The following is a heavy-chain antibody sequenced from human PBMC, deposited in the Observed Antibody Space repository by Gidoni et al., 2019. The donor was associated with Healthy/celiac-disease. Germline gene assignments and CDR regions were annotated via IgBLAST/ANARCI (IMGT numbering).Heavy chain of an antibody. Sequence: VQLVESGGGVVQPGWSLRLSCAASGFPFRSYGMHWVRQAPGKGLEWVAVISYDGSNKYYADSVKGRFTISRDNSKNTLYLQMNSLRAEDTAVYYCAKGFDYDFWSENRDVWGQGTTVTVSS. CDR2: ISYDGSNK. J-gene: IGHJ6*02. CDR3: AKGFDYDFWSENRDV. D-gene: IGHD3-3*01. V-gene: IGHV3-30*18. CDR1: GFPFRSYG.